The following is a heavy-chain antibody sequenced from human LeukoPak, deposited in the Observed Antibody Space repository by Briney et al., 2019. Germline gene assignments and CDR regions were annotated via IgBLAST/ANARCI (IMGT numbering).Heavy chain of an antibody. J-gene: IGHJ3*01. V-gene: IGHV4-59*11. D-gene: IGHD3-22*01. CDR1: GVSLSGHY. Sequence: SETLSLTCTVSGVSLSGHYWSWIRQPSGKRREWIGYVSYTGGAKYNPSLQSRVTISMDTPQSQFSLKLTSVTSADTAVYSCARLLDNDISGDPDTFDVWGQRTTVIVSS. CDR2: VSYTGGA. CDR3: ARLLDNDISGDPDTFDV.